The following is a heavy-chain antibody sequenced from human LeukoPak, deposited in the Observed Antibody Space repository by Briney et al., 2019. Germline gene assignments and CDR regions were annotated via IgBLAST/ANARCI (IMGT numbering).Heavy chain of an antibody. CDR2: ISAYNGNT. CDR1: GYTFTSYG. J-gene: IGHJ4*02. V-gene: IGHV1-18*01. CDR3: ATTRQGDFLPTYYFDY. Sequence: ASVKVSCKASGYTFTSYGISWVRQAPGQGLEWMGWISAYNGNTNYAQKLQGRVTMTTDTSTSTAYMELRSLRSDDTAVYYCATTRQGDFLPTYYFDYWGQGTLVTVSS. D-gene: IGHD2-21*02.